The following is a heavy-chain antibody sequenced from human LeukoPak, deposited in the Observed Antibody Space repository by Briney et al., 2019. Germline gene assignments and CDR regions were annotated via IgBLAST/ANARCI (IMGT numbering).Heavy chain of an antibody. CDR2: INGGGDAT. CDR1: GFTFNNNA. Sequence: PGGSLRLSCATSGFTFNNNAMSWVRQAPGKRLEWVSAINGGGDATEYADSVKGRFTISRDNSKNTLYLQMNSLRAEDTAVYYCARVDDYGDYDGQYYFDYWGQGTLVTVSS. CDR3: ARVDDYGDYDGQYYFDY. V-gene: IGHV3-23*01. J-gene: IGHJ4*02. D-gene: IGHD4-17*01.